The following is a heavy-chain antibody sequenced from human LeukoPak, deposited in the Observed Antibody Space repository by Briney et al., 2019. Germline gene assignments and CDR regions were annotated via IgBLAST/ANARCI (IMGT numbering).Heavy chain of an antibody. D-gene: IGHD6-13*01. CDR3: ARGFYSNYYGLDV. V-gene: IGHV4-59*01. J-gene: IGHJ6*02. Sequence: PSETLSLTCTVSGDSISPYYWSWIRQPPGKGLEWMGDIYYSGSTDSNPSLKSRVTISEDTSKNRLSLRLSSVTAADTAVYYCARGFYSNYYGLDVWGQRTTVTVSS. CDR2: IYYSGST. CDR1: GDSISPYY.